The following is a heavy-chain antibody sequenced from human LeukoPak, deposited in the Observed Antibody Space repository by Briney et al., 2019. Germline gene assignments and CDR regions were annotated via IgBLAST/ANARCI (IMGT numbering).Heavy chain of an antibody. CDR3: ARGSGSGYPDYIDY. D-gene: IGHD3-22*01. Sequence: PGGSRRLSCAASGFTFSDYYMSWIRQAPGKGLEWVSYISSSGSTIYYADSVKGRFTISRDNSKNTLYLQMNSLRAEDTAVYYCARGSGSGYPDYIDYWGQGTLVTVSS. J-gene: IGHJ4*02. CDR2: ISSSGSTI. CDR1: GFTFSDYY. V-gene: IGHV3-11*04.